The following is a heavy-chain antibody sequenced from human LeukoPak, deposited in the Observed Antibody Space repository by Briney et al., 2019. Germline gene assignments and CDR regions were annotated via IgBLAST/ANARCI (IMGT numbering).Heavy chain of an antibody. D-gene: IGHD6-19*01. Sequence: PGGSLRLSCAASGFTFSSYEMNWVRQAQGKGLEWVSKISSSGSAIYYADSVKGRFTISRDNAKSTLYLQMNSLRAEDTAVYYCARGGSLGYWGQGTLVTVSS. CDR3: ARGGSLGY. J-gene: IGHJ4*02. V-gene: IGHV3-48*03. CDR2: ISSSGSAI. CDR1: GFTFSSYE.